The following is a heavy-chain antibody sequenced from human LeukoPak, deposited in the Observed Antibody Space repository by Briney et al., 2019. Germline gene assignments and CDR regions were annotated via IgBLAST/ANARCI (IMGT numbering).Heavy chain of an antibody. CDR1: GGSFSGYY. V-gene: IGHV4-34*01. J-gene: IGHJ4*02. D-gene: IGHD1-1*01. Sequence: SETLSLTCAVYGGSFSGYYWSWIRQPPGKGLEWIGEINHSGSTNYNPSLKSRVTISVGTSKNQFSLKLSSVTAADTAVYYCARGPTNESIWGQGTLVTVSS. CDR3: ARGPTNESI. CDR2: INHSGST.